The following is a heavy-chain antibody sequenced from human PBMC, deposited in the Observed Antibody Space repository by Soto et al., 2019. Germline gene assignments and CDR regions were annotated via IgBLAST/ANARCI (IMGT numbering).Heavy chain of an antibody. V-gene: IGHV3-23*01. CDR3: AKESVTTVTRYYYGMDV. CDR1: GFTFSSYA. Sequence: PGGSLRLSCAASGFTFSSYAMSWVRQAPGKGLEWVSAISGSGGSTYYADSVKGRFTISRDNSKNTLYLQMNSLRAEDTAVYYCAKESVTTVTRYYYGMDVWGQGTTVTVSS. D-gene: IGHD4-17*01. CDR2: ISGSGGST. J-gene: IGHJ6*02.